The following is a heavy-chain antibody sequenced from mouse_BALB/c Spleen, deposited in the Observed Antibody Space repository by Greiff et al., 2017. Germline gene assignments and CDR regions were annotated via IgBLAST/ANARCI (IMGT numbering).Heavy chain of an antibody. J-gene: IGHJ4*01. CDR3: ARRDYYGSSGDAMDY. CDR1: GYAFTNYL. D-gene: IGHD1-1*01. V-gene: IGHV1-54*03. Sequence: VQLQQSGAELVRPGTSVKVSCKASGYAFTNYLIEWVKQRPGQGLEWIGVINPGSGGTNYNEKFKGKATLTADKSSSTAYMQLSSLTSDDSAVYFCARRDYYGSSGDAMDYWGQGTSVTVSS. CDR2: INPGSGGT.